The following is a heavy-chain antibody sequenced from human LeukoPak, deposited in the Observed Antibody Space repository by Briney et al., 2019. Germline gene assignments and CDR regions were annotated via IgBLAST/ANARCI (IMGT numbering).Heavy chain of an antibody. D-gene: IGHD6-13*01. CDR2: INAGNGNT. Sequence: VSVRVSCKASGYTFTSYAMHWVRQAPGQRLEWMGWINAGNGNTKYSQKFQGRVTITRDTSASTAYMELSSLRSEDTAVYYCARPPNIAAAGNFDYWGQGTLVTVSS. V-gene: IGHV1-3*01. CDR1: GYTFTSYA. J-gene: IGHJ4*02. CDR3: ARPPNIAAAGNFDY.